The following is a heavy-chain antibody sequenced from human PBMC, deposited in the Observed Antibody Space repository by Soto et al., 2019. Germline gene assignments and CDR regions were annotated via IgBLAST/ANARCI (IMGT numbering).Heavy chain of an antibody. D-gene: IGHD3-10*01. CDR2: IYWDDDK. CDR3: AHITVTGYGMDV. CDR1: GFSLSTSGMG. Sequence: QITLKESGPTLVKPTQTLTLTCTFSGFSLSTSGMGVGWIRQPPGKALEWLAVIYWDDDKRYSPSLKSRLTVTKDTSRNQVVLTMTNMDPVDTGTYYCAHITVTGYGMDVWGQGTTVTVSS. V-gene: IGHV2-5*02. J-gene: IGHJ6*02.